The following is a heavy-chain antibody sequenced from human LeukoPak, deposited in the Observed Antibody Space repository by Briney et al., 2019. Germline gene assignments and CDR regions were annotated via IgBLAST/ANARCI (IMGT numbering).Heavy chain of an antibody. CDR3: AILLIEYYHNIDV. D-gene: IGHD3-16*01. J-gene: IGHJ6*02. CDR1: GYIFTSGY. V-gene: IGHV1-2*02. Sequence: GASVTVSFMGSGYIFTSGYRHWVGQAPGQGLEWMGWINPNSGGTNYAQKFQGRVTVTRDTSISTDYMELSRLRSDDTAVYYCAILLIEYYHNIDVWGQGTTVTVSS. CDR2: INPNSGGT.